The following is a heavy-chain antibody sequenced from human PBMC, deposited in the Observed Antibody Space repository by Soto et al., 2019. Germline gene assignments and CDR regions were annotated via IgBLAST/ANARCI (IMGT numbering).Heavy chain of an antibody. CDR1: GGSINSGSYY. J-gene: IGHJ3*02. V-gene: IGHV4-30-4*01. CDR2: SGST. CDR3: AREVRGVGAFDI. D-gene: IGHD3-10*01. Sequence: QVQLQESGPGLVKPSQTLSLTCTVSGGSINSGSYYWSWSRQPPGKGLEWIGYSGSTYYNLSLKSRVTISVDMSKIHFARKLSSVTVADTAVYYCAREVRGVGAFDIWGQGTMVTVSS.